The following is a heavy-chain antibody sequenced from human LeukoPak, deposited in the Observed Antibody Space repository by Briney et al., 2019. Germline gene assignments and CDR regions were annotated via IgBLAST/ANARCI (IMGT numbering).Heavy chain of an antibody. CDR3: AKFGRVYVDAATIDY. CDR2: IRYDGSNK. V-gene: IGHV3-30*02. Sequence: GGSLRLSCAASGFTFSSYGMHWVRQAPGKGLEWVAFIRYDGSNKYYTDSVKGRFTISRDNSKNTLYLQMNSLRTEDTAVYYCAKFGRVYVDAATIDYWGQGTLVTVSS. CDR1: GFTFSSYG. J-gene: IGHJ4*02. D-gene: IGHD5-18*01.